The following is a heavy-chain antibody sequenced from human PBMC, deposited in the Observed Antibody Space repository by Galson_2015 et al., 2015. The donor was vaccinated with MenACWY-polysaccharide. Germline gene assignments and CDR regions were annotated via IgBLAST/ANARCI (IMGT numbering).Heavy chain of an antibody. V-gene: IGHV3-74*01. CDR2: IDSDGSST. CDR1: DFTFSRYW. D-gene: IGHD2-2*01. CDR3: AVHCSSTSCYSPLSRR. Sequence: LSCAASDFTFSRYWMNWVRQAPGKGLVWVSRIDSDGSSTSYADSVKGRFTISRDNAKNTLYLQMNSLRAEDTAVYYCAVHCSSTSCYSPLSRRWGQGTMVTVSP. J-gene: IGHJ3*01.